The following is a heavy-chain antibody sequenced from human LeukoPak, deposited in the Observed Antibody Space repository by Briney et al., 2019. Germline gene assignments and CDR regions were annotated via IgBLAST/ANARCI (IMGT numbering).Heavy chain of an antibody. J-gene: IGHJ5*02. V-gene: IGHV1-69*01. D-gene: IGHD1-20*01. Sequence: KFQGRVTITADESTSTAYMELSSLRSEDTAVYYCARVPVITGTTEKGWFDPWGQGTLVTVSS. CDR3: ARVPVITGTTEKGWFDP.